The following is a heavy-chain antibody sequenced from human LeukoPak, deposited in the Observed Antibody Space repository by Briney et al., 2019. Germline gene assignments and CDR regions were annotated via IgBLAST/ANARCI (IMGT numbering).Heavy chain of an antibody. V-gene: IGHV3-7*03. D-gene: IGHD3-22*01. Sequence: GGSLRLSCAASEFTFSDYWMSWVRQAPGKGLEWVANIKQDGREKYCVDSVEGRFTISRDNAKSSLYLQMNSLRAEDTALYYCARSRHSYDSSGFPHYWGQGTLVTVSS. J-gene: IGHJ4*02. CDR2: IKQDGREK. CDR3: ARSRHSYDSSGFPHY. CDR1: EFTFSDYW.